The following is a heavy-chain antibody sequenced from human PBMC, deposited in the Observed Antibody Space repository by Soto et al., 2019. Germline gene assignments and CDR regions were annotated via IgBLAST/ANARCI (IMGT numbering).Heavy chain of an antibody. D-gene: IGHD6-19*01. CDR1: GFTFSIST. CDR3: ARGDGTRLHSSGWSPPF. CDR2: ISSGTTYS. V-gene: IGHV3-21*06. Sequence: EVQLVESGGGLVKPGGSLTLSSAASGFTFSISTMNWVREAPGKRLEWVSSISSGTTYSYYADSVKGRFSISRDNAKNSVYLQMNSQRVDDTAVYYCARGDGTRLHSSGWSPPFWGQGTLVTVSS. J-gene: IGHJ4*02.